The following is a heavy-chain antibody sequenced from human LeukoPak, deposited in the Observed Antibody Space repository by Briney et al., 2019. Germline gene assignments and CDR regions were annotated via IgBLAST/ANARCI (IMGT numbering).Heavy chain of an antibody. V-gene: IGHV1-69*06. J-gene: IGHJ4*02. CDR2: IILIFGTA. D-gene: IGHD6-13*01. CDR1: GGTFSSYA. Sequence: SVKVSCKASGGTFSSYAISWVRQAPGQGLEWMGGIILIFGTANYAQKFQGRVTITADKSTSTAYMELSSLRSEDTAVYYCARVAAADSFDYWGQGTLVTVSS. CDR3: ARVAAADSFDY.